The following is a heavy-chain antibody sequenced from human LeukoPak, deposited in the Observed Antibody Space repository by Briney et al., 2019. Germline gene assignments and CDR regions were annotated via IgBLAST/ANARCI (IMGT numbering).Heavy chain of an antibody. CDR3: ARGGVYCRGGSCYVYDY. CDR1: GGSFSGYY. V-gene: IGHV4-34*01. D-gene: IGHD2-15*01. J-gene: IGHJ4*02. Sequence: SETLSLTCAVYGGSFSGYYWSWIRQPPGKGLEWIGEINHSGSTNYNPSLKSRVTISVDTSKNQFSLKLSSVTAADTAVYYCARGGVYCRGGSCYVYDYWGQGTLVTVSS. CDR2: INHSGST.